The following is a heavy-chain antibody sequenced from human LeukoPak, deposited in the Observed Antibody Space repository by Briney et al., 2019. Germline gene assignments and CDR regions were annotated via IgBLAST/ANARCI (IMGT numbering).Heavy chain of an antibody. J-gene: IGHJ4*02. V-gene: IGHV3-30*18. CDR2: ISYDGSNK. D-gene: IGHD6-19*01. CDR1: GFTFSSYW. CDR3: AKDKEWLEPLDY. Sequence: PGGSLRLSCAASGFTFSSYWMSWVRQAPGKGLEWVAVISYDGSNKYYADSVKGRFTISRDNSKNTLYLQMNSLRAEDTAVYCCAKDKEWLEPLDYWGQGTLVTVSS.